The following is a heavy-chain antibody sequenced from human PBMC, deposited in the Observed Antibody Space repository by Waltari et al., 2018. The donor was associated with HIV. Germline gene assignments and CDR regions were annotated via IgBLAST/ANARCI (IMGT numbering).Heavy chain of an antibody. Sequence: QVQLVQSGSECKKPGASVKGSCEVPGYTLTSDATNWVRQAPGQALEWMGWINTNTGNPTDAQGFTGRFVFSLDTSVSTAYLQISSLKAEDTAVYYCAREWGSDYYDSSFYGMDVWGQGTTVTVSS. CDR2: INTNTGNP. V-gene: IGHV7-4-1*02. CDR3: AREWGSDYYDSSFYGMDV. J-gene: IGHJ6*02. CDR1: GYTLTSDA. D-gene: IGHD3-22*01.